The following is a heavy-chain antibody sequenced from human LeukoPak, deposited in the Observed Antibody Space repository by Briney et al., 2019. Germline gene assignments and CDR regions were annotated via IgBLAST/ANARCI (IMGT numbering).Heavy chain of an antibody. CDR1: GITFSSYT. V-gene: IGHV3-23*01. D-gene: IGHD2-2*01. J-gene: IGHJ4*02. CDR2: ISDGGEST. CDR3: AKDYCGSTSCYPHYFDY. Sequence: GGSLRLSCATSGITFSSYTMSWIRQAPGKGLEWVSGISDGGESTYYAESVQGRFIISRDNSKNTLYLQMNSLRAEDTALYYCAKDYCGSTSCYPHYFDYWGQGTLVTVSS.